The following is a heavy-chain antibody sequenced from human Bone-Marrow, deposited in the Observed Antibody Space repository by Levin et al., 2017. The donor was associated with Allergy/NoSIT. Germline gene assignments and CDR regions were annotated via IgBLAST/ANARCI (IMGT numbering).Heavy chain of an antibody. CDR2: LSYSGST. CDR3: VRRATGTMLDY. D-gene: IGHD3-10*02. Sequence: SETLSLTCAVSGASISSSIYYWGWIRQPPGTGLEWIGTLSYSGSTHYTPSLKSRVTISVDTSKNQFSLKLSAVTAADTAIYYCVRRATGTMLDYWGQGTLVTVSS. CDR1: GASISSSIYY. V-gene: IGHV4-39*01. J-gene: IGHJ4*02.